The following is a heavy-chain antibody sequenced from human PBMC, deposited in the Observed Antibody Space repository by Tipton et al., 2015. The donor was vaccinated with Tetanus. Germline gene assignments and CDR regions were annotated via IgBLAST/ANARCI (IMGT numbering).Heavy chain of an antibody. CDR3: AKSFGSSWYLDGFDI. D-gene: IGHD6-13*01. CDR1: GFTFDDYA. CDR2: ISWNSGSR. Sequence: RSLRLSCAASGFTFDDYAMHWVRQVPGTGLEWVGGISWNSGSRGYAESVRGRFTISRDSTTNSLYLQMNSLSPDDTAFYYCAKSFGSSWYLDGFDIWGQGTLVTVSP. J-gene: IGHJ3*02. V-gene: IGHV3-9*01.